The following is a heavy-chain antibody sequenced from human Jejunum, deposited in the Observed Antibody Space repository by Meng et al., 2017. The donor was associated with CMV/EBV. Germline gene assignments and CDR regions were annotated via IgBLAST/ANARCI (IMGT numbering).Heavy chain of an antibody. CDR2: ISNDGRSK. CDR3: ARDDDYTTGCPTY. D-gene: IGHD6-19*01. CDR1: GFTFRSYA. J-gene: IGHJ4*02. Sequence: AASGFTFRSYAFHWVRQAPGRGLDWVAFISNDGRSKYYSNSVKGRFTISRDNSKNTLYLEMNSLRSDDTAVYFCARDDDYTTGCPTYWGQGTLVTVSS. V-gene: IGHV3-30-3*01.